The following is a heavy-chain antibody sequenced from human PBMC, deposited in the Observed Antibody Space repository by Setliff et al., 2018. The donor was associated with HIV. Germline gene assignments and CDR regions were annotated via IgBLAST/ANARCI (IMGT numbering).Heavy chain of an antibody. CDR3: ASFDYNNFGCDS. J-gene: IGHJ5*01. Sequence: PSETLSLTCTVSGGSLDSGSYHWSWIRQPAGKGLEWFGHISTSGNTNYNPSLKSRVTISVDTSKNQFSLKLSSVTAADTAVYYCASFDYNNFGCDSWGQGTLVTVSS. D-gene: IGHD3-3*01. CDR2: ISTSGNT. V-gene: IGHV4-61*09. CDR1: GGSLDSGSYH.